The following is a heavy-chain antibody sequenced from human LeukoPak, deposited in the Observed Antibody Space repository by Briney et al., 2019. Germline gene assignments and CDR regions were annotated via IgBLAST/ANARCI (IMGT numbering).Heavy chain of an antibody. CDR2: IYHSGGT. D-gene: IGHD2-21*01. J-gene: IGHJ4*02. CDR1: GDSISSSRYY. Sequence: SETLSLTCTVSGDSISSSRYYWGWIRQPPGKGLEWIGSIYHSGGTYYNPSLKSRVTISVDTSKNQFSLKLSSVTAADTAVYYCATNTALHIVVVIAMSGGYFDYWGQGTLVTASS. V-gene: IGHV4-39*07. CDR3: ATNTALHIVVVIAMSGGYFDY.